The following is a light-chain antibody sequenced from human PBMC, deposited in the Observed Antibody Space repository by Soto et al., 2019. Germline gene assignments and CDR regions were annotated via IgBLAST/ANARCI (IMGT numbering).Light chain of an antibody. CDR2: GDT. CDR1: SSNIGAGSG. Sequence: QSVLTQPPSVSGAPGQRVTISCTGGSSNIGAGSGVHWYQQLPGTAPKLLIFGDTNRPSGVPDRFSGSKSGTSASLAITGLQAEDEADYYCQSFDSSLTAFVFGSGTKLTVL. V-gene: IGLV1-40*01. J-gene: IGLJ1*01. CDR3: QSFDSSLTAFV.